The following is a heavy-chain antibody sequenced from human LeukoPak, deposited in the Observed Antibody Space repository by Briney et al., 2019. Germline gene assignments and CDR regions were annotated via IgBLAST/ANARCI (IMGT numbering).Heavy chain of an antibody. Sequence: GGSLRLSCAASGFTFSSYSIDWVRQAPGKGVGWVSSISTGSSYIYYADSVKGRFTISRDNAKNSLYLQMNSLRAEDTAVFYCARDRSPIAADGMDVWGRGTTVTVSS. CDR3: ARDRSPIAADGMDV. J-gene: IGHJ6*02. CDR2: ISTGSSYI. D-gene: IGHD6-25*01. V-gene: IGHV3-21*01. CDR1: GFTFSSYS.